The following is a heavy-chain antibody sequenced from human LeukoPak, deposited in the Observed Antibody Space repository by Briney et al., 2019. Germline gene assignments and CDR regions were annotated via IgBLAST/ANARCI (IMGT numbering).Heavy chain of an antibody. D-gene: IGHD3-22*01. CDR2: IKQDGSEK. V-gene: IGHV3-7*05. J-gene: IGHJ5*02. Sequence: GGSLRLSCAASRFTFSNYWMSWVRQAPGKGLEWVANIKQDGSEKYYVDSVKGRFTISRENAKNSLYLQMNTLRAEDTAVYYCARRRAVIPNTWFDLWGQGTLVTVSS. CDR1: RFTFSNYW. CDR3: ARRRAVIPNTWFDL.